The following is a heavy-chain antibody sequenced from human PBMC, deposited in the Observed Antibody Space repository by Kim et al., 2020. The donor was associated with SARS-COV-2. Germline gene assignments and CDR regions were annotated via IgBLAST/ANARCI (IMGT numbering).Heavy chain of an antibody. Sequence: VKGRFTISRDNSKNTLYLQMNSLRAEYTARYFCVKEAAFTTVVVDYYFDYWGQGTLVTVSS. V-gene: IGHV3-30*02. D-gene: IGHD2-15*01. CDR3: VKEAAFTTVVVDYYFDY. J-gene: IGHJ4*02.